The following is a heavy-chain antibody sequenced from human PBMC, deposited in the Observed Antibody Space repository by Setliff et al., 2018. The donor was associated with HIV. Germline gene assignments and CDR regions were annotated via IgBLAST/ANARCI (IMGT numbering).Heavy chain of an antibody. Sequence: PGESLKISCAASGFTFSSYGMHWVRQAPGKGLEGVAVIWYDGSNKYYADSVKGRLTISRDNSKNKLYLQMNSLRAEDTAVYYCARGSGEWELPFDYLGQGTLVTVSS. V-gene: IGHV3-33*01. CDR3: ARGSGEWELPFDY. D-gene: IGHD1-26*01. CDR1: GFTFSSYG. CDR2: IWYDGSNK. J-gene: IGHJ4*02.